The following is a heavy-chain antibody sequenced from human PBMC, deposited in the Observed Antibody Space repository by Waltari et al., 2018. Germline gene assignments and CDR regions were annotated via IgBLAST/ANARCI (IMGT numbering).Heavy chain of an antibody. D-gene: IGHD3-10*01. J-gene: IGHJ2*01. CDR2: ITDRGST. Sequence: QVQLQQWGAGLLKPSETLSLTCAVYGGSFTSGYSWSWIRQPPGKGLEWIGEITDRGSTNYIPSLKSRVTMSVDTSKNQFSLELNSVTAADTAVYYCARVSLRRGFGPYWYFDLWGRGTLVTVSS. V-gene: IGHV4-34*01. CDR3: ARVSLRRGFGPYWYFDL. CDR1: GGSFTSGYS.